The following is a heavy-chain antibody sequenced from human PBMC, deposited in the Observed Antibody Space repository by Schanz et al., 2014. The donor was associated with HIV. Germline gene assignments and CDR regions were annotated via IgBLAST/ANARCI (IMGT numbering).Heavy chain of an antibody. CDR2: ISYDGSNK. CDR3: ARGESSAWPPPRDY. CDR1: GFTFSSYA. Sequence: QVQLVESGGGVVQPGRSLRLSCAASGFTFSSYAMHWVRQAPGKGLEWVAVISYDGSNKYYADSVKGRFTISRDNSKNTLYLQINSLRADDTAVYYCARGESSAWPPPRDYWGQGTLVTVSS. J-gene: IGHJ4*02. V-gene: IGHV3-30-3*01. D-gene: IGHD6-25*01.